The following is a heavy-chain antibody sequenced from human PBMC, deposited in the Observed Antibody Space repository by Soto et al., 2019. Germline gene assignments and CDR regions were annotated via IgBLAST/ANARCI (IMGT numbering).Heavy chain of an antibody. J-gene: IGHJ6*02. V-gene: IGHV3-30-3*01. D-gene: IGHD3-10*01. CDR3: ARAGGMDV. CDR2: ISYDGSNK. Sequence: VGSLRLSCAASGFTFSSYAMHWVRQAPGKGLEWVAVISYDGSNKYYADSVKGRFTISRDISKNTLYLQMNSLRAEDTAVYYCARAGGMDVWGQGTTVTSP. CDR1: GFTFSSYA.